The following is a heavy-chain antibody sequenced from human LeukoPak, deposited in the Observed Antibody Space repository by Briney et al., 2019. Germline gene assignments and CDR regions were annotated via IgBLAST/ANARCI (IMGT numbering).Heavy chain of an antibody. CDR3: AREVLSCTSCPSPSGYFQH. CDR2: INPNSGGT. CDR1: GYTFTGYY. Sequence: GASVKVSCKASGYTFTGYYMHWVRQAPGQGLEWMGWINPNSGGTNYAQKFQGRVTITTDESTSTAYMELSSLRSEDTAVYYCAREVLSCTSCPSPSGYFQHWGQGTLVTVSS. D-gene: IGHD2-2*01. J-gene: IGHJ1*01. V-gene: IGHV1-2*02.